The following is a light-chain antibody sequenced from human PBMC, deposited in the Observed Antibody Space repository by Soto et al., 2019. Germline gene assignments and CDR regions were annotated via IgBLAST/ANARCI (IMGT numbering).Light chain of an antibody. CDR3: QQANSCHLT. CDR1: QGISSW. J-gene: IGKJ4*01. CDR2: AAS. V-gene: IGKV1-12*01. Sequence: DIQMTQSPCSVAASVGDRVTITCRASQGISSWLTWYQQKPGKALKLLVSAASSLQTGVSSRFSGSGSGTDFTLTIGSLQPEDFATYYCQQANSCHLTFGGGTKVEIK.